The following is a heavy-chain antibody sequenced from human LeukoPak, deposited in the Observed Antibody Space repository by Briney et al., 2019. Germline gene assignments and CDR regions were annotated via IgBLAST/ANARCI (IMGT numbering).Heavy chain of an antibody. V-gene: IGHV4-4*07. CDR1: GGSISSSY. CDR3: ARGADYYDSSGYYRESNPWAFDI. CDR2: IYTSGRT. Sequence: SETLSLTCTVSGGSISSSYWSWIRQPAGKGLEWIGRIYTSGRTNYNPSLKSRVTMSVDTSKNQFSLRFTSVTAADTAVYYCARGADYYDSSGYYRESNPWAFDIWGQGTMVTVSS. J-gene: IGHJ3*02. D-gene: IGHD3-22*01.